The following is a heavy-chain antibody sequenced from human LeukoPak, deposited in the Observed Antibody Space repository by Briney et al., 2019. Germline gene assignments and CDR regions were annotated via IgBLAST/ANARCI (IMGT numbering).Heavy chain of an antibody. J-gene: IGHJ4*02. CDR3: ARDRDGYNSFDY. Sequence: GGSLRLSCAASGFTFSSYWMHWVRQAPGKGLVWVSRINSGGSSTTYADSVKGRFTISRDNAKNTLYLQMNSLRAEDTAVYYCARDRDGYNSFDYWGQGTLVTVSS. D-gene: IGHD5-24*01. V-gene: IGHV3-74*01. CDR2: INSGGSST. CDR1: GFTFSSYW.